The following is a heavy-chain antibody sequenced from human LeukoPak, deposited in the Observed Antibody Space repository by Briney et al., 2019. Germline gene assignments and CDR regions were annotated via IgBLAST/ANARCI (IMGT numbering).Heavy chain of an antibody. J-gene: IGHJ4*02. CDR1: GLNFSSFG. D-gene: IGHD4-23*01. CDR2: IRYDGINQ. Sequence: GGSLRLSCAASGLNFSSFGMHWVRQAPAKGLAWVTFIRYDGINQCYADSVQGRFTISRDNSGNTMYLQINSLRPEDTAVYYCARSYGGNYFDYWGQGTLVTVSS. CDR3: ARSYGGNYFDY. V-gene: IGHV3-30*02.